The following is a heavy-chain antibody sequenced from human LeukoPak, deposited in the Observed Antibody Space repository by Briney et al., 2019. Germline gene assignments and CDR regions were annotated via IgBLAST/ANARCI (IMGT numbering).Heavy chain of an antibody. V-gene: IGHV4-4*02. Sequence: SETLSLTCAVSGGSISSSNWRSWVRQPPGKGLEWIGYIYYSGSTNYNPSLKSRVTISVDTSRNQFSMNLNSVTAADTAVYYCAKGAGPPWFDPWGQGTLVTVSS. CDR2: IYYSGST. CDR1: GGSISSSNW. J-gene: IGHJ5*02. D-gene: IGHD6-19*01. CDR3: AKGAGPPWFDP.